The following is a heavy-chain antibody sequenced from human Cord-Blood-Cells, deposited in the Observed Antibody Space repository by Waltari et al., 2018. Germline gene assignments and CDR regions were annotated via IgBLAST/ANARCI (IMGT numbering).Heavy chain of an antibody. Sequence: QVQLVQTGAEVKKRGASVKVSCKASGYTFTGYYMHWVRQAPGQGLEWMGCSNPNSGGTNNSQKVQGRVPMTRDTPISTDYMELSRLRSDATAVYYCARGGGRGYGGRSDYMDVWGKGTTVTVSS. V-gene: IGHV1-2*02. CDR1: GYTFTGYY. D-gene: IGHD4-17*01. CDR3: ARGGGRGYGGRSDYMDV. CDR2: SNPNSGGT. J-gene: IGHJ6*03.